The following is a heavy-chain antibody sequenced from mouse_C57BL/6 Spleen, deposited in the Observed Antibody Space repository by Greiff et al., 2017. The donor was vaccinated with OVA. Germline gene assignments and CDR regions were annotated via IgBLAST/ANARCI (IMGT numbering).Heavy chain of an antibody. Sequence: QVQLQQPGAELVKPGASVKLSCKASGYTFTSYWMHWVKQRPGQGLEWIGMIHPNSGSTNYNEKFKSKATLTVDKSSSTAYMQLSSLTSEDSAVYYCARSAYYGSFMDYWGQGTSVTVSS. D-gene: IGHD1-1*01. CDR1: GYTFTSYW. CDR2: IHPNSGST. CDR3: ARSAYYGSFMDY. J-gene: IGHJ4*01. V-gene: IGHV1-64*01.